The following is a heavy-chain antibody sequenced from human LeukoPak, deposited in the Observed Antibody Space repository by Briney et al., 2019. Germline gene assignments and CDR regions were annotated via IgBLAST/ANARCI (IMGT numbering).Heavy chain of an antibody. CDR2: VSYSGGT. CDR1: GGSISSGTYF. CDR3: ARDRAYYDSSGYYYYYYYMDV. V-gene: IGHV4-39*07. D-gene: IGHD3-22*01. Sequence: SETLSLTCTVSGGSISSGTYFWGWIRQPPGNGLEWIGSVSYSGGTYYNPSLKSRATISVDTSKNQFSLKLSSVTAADTAVYYCARDRAYYDSSGYYYYYYYMDVWGKGTTVTVSS. J-gene: IGHJ6*03.